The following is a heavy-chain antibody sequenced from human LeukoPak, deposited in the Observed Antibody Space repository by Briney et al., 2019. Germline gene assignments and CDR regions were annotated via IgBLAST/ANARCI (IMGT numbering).Heavy chain of an antibody. V-gene: IGHV3-30*18. CDR3: AKGNDIGGYYYPHFDY. CDR1: GFTFSSYG. CDR2: ISSDGSNK. J-gene: IGHJ4*02. D-gene: IGHD3-22*01. Sequence: PGGSLRLSCAASGFTFSSYGMHWVRQAPGKGLEWVAVISSDGSNKNYVDSVKGRFTFSRDNSKNTLYLQMNSLRAEDTAVYYCAKGNDIGGYYYPHFDYWGQGTLVTVSS.